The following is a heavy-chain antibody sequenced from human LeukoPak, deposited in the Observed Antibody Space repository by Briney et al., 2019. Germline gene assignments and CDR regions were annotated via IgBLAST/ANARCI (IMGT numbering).Heavy chain of an antibody. CDR3: AELGITMIGGV. CDR2: ISYDGSNR. V-gene: IGHV3-30*18. J-gene: IGHJ6*04. CDR1: GFTFSSYA. D-gene: IGHD3-10*02. Sequence: GGSLRLSCAASGFTFSSYAMHWVRQAPGKGLEWVALISYDGSNRYYADSVKGRFTISRDNSKNTLYLQMNSLRGEDTAVYYCAELGITMIGGVWGKGTTVTISS.